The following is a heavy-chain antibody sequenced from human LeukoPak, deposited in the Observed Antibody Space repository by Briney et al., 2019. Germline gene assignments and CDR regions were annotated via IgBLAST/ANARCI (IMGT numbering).Heavy chain of an antibody. CDR3: AREGLPLYYDFWSGSDAFDI. J-gene: IGHJ3*02. V-gene: IGHV6-1*01. D-gene: IGHD3-3*01. Sequence: SQTLSLTCAISGDSVSSNSAAWNWIRQSPSRGLEWLGRPYYRSKWYNDYAVSVKSRITINPDTSKNQFSLQLNSVTPEDTAVYYCAREGLPLYYDFWSGSDAFDIWGQGTMVTVSS. CDR1: GDSVSSNSAA. CDR2: PYYRSKWYN.